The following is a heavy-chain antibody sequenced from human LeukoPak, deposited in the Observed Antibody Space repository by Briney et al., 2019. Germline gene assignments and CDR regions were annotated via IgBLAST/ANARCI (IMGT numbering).Heavy chain of an antibody. V-gene: IGHV3-23*01. D-gene: IGHD3-22*01. Sequence: GGSLRLSCAASGFTFSSYAMSWVRQAPGKGLERVSGISGSGGSIYYADSVKGRFTISRDNSRNTLYLQMNSLRAEDTAVYYCAKGDSSAYYSSFDYWGQGTLVTVSS. CDR2: ISGSGGSI. CDR3: AKGDSSAYYSSFDY. CDR1: GFTFSSYA. J-gene: IGHJ4*02.